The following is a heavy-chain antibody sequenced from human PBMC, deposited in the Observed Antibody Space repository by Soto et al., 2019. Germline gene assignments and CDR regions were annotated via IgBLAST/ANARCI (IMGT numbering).Heavy chain of an antibody. CDR2: IYYSGST. CDR1: GGYVSSGSCY. D-gene: IGHD6-19*01. Sequence: SETLSLTCTVAGGYVSSGSCYWSWIRQPPGKGLEWIGYIYYSGSTNYNPSLKSRVTISVDTSKNQFSLKLSSVTAADTAVYYCARVAGGWFDYWGQGTLVTVSS. CDR3: ARVAGGWFDY. V-gene: IGHV4-61*01. J-gene: IGHJ4*02.